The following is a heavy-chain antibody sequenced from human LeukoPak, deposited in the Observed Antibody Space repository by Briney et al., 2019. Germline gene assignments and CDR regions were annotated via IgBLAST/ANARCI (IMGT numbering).Heavy chain of an antibody. D-gene: IGHD3-10*01. CDR1: GFTFSSYA. CDR2: ISGSGGST. Sequence: PGGSLRLSCAASGFTFSSYAMSWVRQAPGKGLEWVSAISGSGGSTYYADSVKGRFTISRDNSKNTLYLQMISLRAEDTAVYYCAKGSGLYGSGDYFDYWGQGTLVTVSS. V-gene: IGHV3-23*01. J-gene: IGHJ4*02. CDR3: AKGSGLYGSGDYFDY.